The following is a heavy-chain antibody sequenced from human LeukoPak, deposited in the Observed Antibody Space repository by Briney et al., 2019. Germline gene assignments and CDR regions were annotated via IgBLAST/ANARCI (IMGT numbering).Heavy chain of an antibody. CDR2: IWYDGSNK. CDR1: GFTFSSYG. Sequence: PGGSLRLSCAASGFTFSSYGMHWVRQAPGKGLEWVAVIWYDGSNKYYADSVKGRFTISRDNSKNTLYLQMNSLRAEDTAVYYCARDRAIVATTYYFDYWGQGTLVTVSS. V-gene: IGHV3-33*01. CDR3: ARDRAIVATTYYFDY. J-gene: IGHJ4*02. D-gene: IGHD5-12*01.